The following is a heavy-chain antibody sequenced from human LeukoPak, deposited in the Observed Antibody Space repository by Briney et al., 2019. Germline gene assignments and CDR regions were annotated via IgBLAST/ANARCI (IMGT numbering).Heavy chain of an antibody. CDR1: RFTFSNYA. D-gene: IGHD3-10*01. Sequence: SGGSLRLSCAASRFTFSNYAMNWVRQAPGKGLEWVSGISDSGGNTYYADSVKGRFTVSRDNSKNTLFLQMNSLRADDTAVYYCAKDGARGSGSSRYFDYWGQGTLVTVSS. V-gene: IGHV3-23*01. CDR3: AKDGARGSGSSRYFDY. J-gene: IGHJ4*02. CDR2: ISDSGGNT.